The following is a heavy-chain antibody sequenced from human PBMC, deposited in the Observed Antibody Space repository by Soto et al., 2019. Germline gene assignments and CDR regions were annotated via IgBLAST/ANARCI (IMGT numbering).Heavy chain of an antibody. J-gene: IGHJ6*02. CDR2: INSDGSST. V-gene: IGHV3-74*01. Sequence: EVQLVESGGGLVQPGGSLRLSCAASGFTFSSYWMHWVRQAPGKGLVWVSRINSDGSSTSYADSVKGRFTISRDNAKNTLFLQMNSLRAEDTAVYYCARDAEAPFYYGMDVWGQGTTLTVSS. CDR1: GFTFSSYW. CDR3: ARDAEAPFYYGMDV.